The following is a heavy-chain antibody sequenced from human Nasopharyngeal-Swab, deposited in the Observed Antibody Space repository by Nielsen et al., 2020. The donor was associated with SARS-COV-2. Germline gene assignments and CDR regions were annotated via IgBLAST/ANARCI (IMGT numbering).Heavy chain of an antibody. J-gene: IGHJ4*02. D-gene: IGHD5-12*01. CDR2: IVPALGLP. CDR3: AREGEYGAYDAPDY. Sequence: SVKVSCKTSGDTFTNSAISWVRQAHGQGLEWMGGIVPALGLPNYAQKFRGRLTISADRSTTTSYLELSSLRFEDTAIYYCAREGEYGAYDAPDYWGQGTLVTVSS. V-gene: IGHV1-69*10. CDR1: GDTFTNSA.